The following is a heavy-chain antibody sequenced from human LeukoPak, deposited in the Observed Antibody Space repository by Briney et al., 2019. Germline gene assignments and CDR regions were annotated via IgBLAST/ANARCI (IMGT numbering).Heavy chain of an antibody. CDR3: AKVSGPVYPAEFDY. CDR1: GFTVSSNY. CDR2: IYSGGST. V-gene: IGHV3-66*01. J-gene: IGHJ4*02. Sequence: GGSLRLSCAPSGFTVSSNYIIWVRQAPRKGLERVSVIYSGGSTYYADSVKGRFTIFRDNSKNTVYLQMNSLRAEDTAVYYCAKVSGPVYPAEFDYWGQGTLVTVSS. D-gene: IGHD3/OR15-3a*01.